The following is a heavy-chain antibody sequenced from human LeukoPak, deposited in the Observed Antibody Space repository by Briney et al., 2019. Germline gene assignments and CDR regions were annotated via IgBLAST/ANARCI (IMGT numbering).Heavy chain of an antibody. CDR2: INPNSGGT. CDR3: ARGEEWEPYYFDY. J-gene: IGHJ4*02. Sequence: ASVKVSCKASGYTFTGYYMHWVRQAPGQGLEWMGWINPNSGGTNYAQKLQGRVTMTRDTSISTAYMELSRLRSDDTAVYYCARGEEWEPYYFDYWGQGTLVTVSS. D-gene: IGHD1-26*01. V-gene: IGHV1-2*02. CDR1: GYTFTGYY.